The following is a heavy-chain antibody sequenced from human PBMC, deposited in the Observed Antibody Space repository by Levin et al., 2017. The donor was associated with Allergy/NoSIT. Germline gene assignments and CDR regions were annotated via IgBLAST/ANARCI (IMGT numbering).Heavy chain of an antibody. CDR1: GFTFSSYS. CDR3: ASLCSGGAFCYYYGMDV. V-gene: IGHV3-21*01. Sequence: GESLKISCAASGFTFSSYSMNWVRQAPGKGLEWVSSISSSSSYIYYADSVKGRFTISRDNAKNSLYLQMNSLRAEDTAVYYCASLCSGGAFCYYYGMDVWGQGTTVTVSS. J-gene: IGHJ6*02. CDR2: ISSSSSYI. D-gene: IGHD2-15*01.